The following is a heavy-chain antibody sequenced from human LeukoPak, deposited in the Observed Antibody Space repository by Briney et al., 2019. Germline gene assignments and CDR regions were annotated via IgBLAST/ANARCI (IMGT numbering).Heavy chain of an antibody. J-gene: IGHJ4*02. CDR1: GFSLRDYA. V-gene: IGHV3-48*02. CDR3: ARSNVMYDY. Sequence: GGSLRLSCAASGFSLRDYAMNWVRQAPGRGPEWVSTISSDGENTHYADSVQGRFTISRDSAKNSLYLQMRSLSDEDTATYYCARSNVMYDYWGRGTLVTVSS. CDR2: ISSDGENT. D-gene: IGHD3-16*01.